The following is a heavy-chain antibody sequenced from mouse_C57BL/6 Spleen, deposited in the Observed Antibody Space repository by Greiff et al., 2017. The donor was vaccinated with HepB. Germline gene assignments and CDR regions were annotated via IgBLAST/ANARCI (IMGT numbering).Heavy chain of an antibody. D-gene: IGHD1-1*01. J-gene: IGHJ4*01. V-gene: IGHV1-63*01. CDR2: IYPGGGYS. CDR3: AREWITTGPYAMDY. Sequence: VQLQQSGAALVRPGPSVKMSCTASGYTFTNYWIGWAKPRPGHGLEWIGDIYPGGGYSNYNEKFKGKATLTADKSSSTAYMQFSSLTSEDSAIYYCAREWITTGPYAMDYWGQGTSVAVSS. CDR1: GYTFTNYW.